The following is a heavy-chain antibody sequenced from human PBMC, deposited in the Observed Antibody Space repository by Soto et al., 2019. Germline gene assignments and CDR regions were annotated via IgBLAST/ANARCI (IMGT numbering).Heavy chain of an antibody. J-gene: IGHJ6*02. CDR3: ARGGGYCSGGSCYYDYYHGMDD. CDR2: MNPNSGNT. Sequence: GASVKVSCKASGYTFTSYDINWVRQATGQGLEWMGWMNPNSGNTGYAQKFQGRVTMTRNTSISTAYMELSSLRSEDTAVYYCARGGGYCSGGSCYYDYYHGMDDWGQGTTVTVSS. CDR1: GYTFTSYD. V-gene: IGHV1-8*01. D-gene: IGHD2-15*01.